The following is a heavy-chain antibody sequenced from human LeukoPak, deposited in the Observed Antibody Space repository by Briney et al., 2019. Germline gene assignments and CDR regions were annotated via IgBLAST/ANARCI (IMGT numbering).Heavy chain of an antibody. V-gene: IGHV3-49*04. J-gene: IGHJ6*03. D-gene: IGHD3-16*01. CDR2: IRTEDYDGAT. CDR1: GFTFGDYA. Sequence: GGSLRLSRAASGFTFGDYAMSWVRQAPGKGLEWVSFIRTEDYDGATDYGASVKGRFTISRDDSKNIAYLQMNSLNTEDTGIYFCTRIFGYYYFYMDVWGKGTTVIVSS. CDR3: TRIFGYYYFYMDV.